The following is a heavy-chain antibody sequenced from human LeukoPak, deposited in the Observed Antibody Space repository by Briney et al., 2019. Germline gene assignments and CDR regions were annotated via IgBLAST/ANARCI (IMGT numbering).Heavy chain of an antibody. J-gene: IGHJ4*02. CDR1: GYIFTAYY. CDR3: TRGSDDYSY. Sequence: GASVKVSCKASGYIFTAYYLHWVRQAPGQKPEWMGWIKANSGDTNYAQKFQGRVTITRDTSISTVYMELSGLTADDTAVYYYTRGSDDYSYWGGGGMVAVSS. V-gene: IGHV1-2*02. D-gene: IGHD2-21*01. CDR2: IKANSGDT.